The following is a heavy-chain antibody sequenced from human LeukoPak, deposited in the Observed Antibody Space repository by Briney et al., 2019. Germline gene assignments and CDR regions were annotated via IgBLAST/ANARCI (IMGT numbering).Heavy chain of an antibody. CDR1: GGSISSYY. D-gene: IGHD5-18*01. CDR3: ARAYTAMVLDY. V-gene: IGHV4-59*01. Sequence: SETLSLTCTVSGGSISSYYWSWIRQPPGKGLEWIGYFHYSGSTNYNPSLKSRVTISVDTSKNQFSLKLSSVTAADTAVYYCARAYTAMVLDYWGQGTLVTVSS. CDR2: FHYSGST. J-gene: IGHJ4*02.